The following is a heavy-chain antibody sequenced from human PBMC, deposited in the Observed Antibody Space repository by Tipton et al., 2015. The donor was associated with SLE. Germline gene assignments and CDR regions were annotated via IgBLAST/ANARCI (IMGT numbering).Heavy chain of an antibody. CDR3: ARDQVGVGDFDY. D-gene: IGHD3-16*01. Sequence: TLSLTCTVSGGSISDHYWSWIRQPPGKGLEWIGYIYYSGSANYNPSLKSRVTISVDTSKTQFSLKLSPVTAADTAVYFCARDQVGVGDFDYWGQGTLVTVSS. CDR2: IYYSGSA. J-gene: IGHJ4*02. V-gene: IGHV4-59*11. CDR1: GGSISDHY.